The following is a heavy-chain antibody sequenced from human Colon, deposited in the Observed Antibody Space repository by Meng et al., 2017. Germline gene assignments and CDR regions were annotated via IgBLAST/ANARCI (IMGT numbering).Heavy chain of an antibody. CDR2: IYYTGSS. Sequence: QEQLHAPGPVRLNPPQTPSRTCTVSGAAISSGGYYWSWTRQHPRKGLEWIGYIYYTGSSYYNPSLKSRVTMSIDTSENLFSLKLSSVTAADTAVYYCARHRSPDYGSSAFDIWGQGTMVTVSS. CDR3: ARHRSPDYGSSAFDI. D-gene: IGHD3-16*01. V-gene: IGHV4-31*03. J-gene: IGHJ3*02. CDR1: GAAISSGGYY.